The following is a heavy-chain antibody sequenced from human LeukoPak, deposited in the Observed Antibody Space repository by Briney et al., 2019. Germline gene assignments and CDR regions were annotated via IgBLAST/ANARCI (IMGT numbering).Heavy chain of an antibody. V-gene: IGHV4-59*01. Sequence: PSETLSLTCTVSGGSISRYYWSWIRQPPGKGLEWIGLIYYSGSTKYNPSLKSRVSISVDTSKNQFSLKLSSATAADTAVYYCASSKTNGDSSGWYAWFDPWGQGTLVTVSS. CDR3: ASSKTNGDSSGWYAWFDP. CDR1: GGSISRYY. D-gene: IGHD6-19*01. J-gene: IGHJ5*02. CDR2: IYYSGST.